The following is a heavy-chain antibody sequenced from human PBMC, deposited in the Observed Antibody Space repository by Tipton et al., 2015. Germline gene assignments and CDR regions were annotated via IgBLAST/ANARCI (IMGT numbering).Heavy chain of an antibody. J-gene: IGHJ4*02. CDR3: ARVVGSGWYDY. D-gene: IGHD6-19*01. V-gene: IGHV1-69*18. CDR2: SIPIFGTA. Sequence: QLVQSGPEVKKPGSSVKVSCKASGVTFSNYIFSWLRRAPGQGLEWMGNSIPIFGTANYAQKFQERVTITADESTSTAYMELSSLRSEDTAVYYCARVVGSGWYDYWGQGTLVTVSS. CDR1: GVTFSNYI.